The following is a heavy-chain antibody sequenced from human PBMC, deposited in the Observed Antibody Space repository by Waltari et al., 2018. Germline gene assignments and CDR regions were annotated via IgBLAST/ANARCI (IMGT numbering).Heavy chain of an antibody. CDR3: VREAYLAAGFDF. J-gene: IGHJ4*02. Sequence: EVQLVETGGGFIQPGGSLRVSCSASGFLVSGNFMHWVRQAPGKGLEWVSLVNSAGNSFYADAVKGRFTISRDTSKNTLYLQMNSLRVEDTAMYYCVREAYLAAGFDFWGQGTPVTVSS. V-gene: IGHV3-53*02. CDR2: VNSAGNS. CDR1: GFLVSGNF. D-gene: IGHD6-25*01.